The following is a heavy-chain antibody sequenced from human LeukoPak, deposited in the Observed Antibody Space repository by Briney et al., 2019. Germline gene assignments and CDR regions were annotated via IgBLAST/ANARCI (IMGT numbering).Heavy chain of an antibody. V-gene: IGHV4-4*07. CDR1: GGSISSYY. D-gene: IGHD1-26*01. Sequence: SETLSLTCTVSGGSISSYYWSWIRQPAGKGLEWIGRIYNSGSTKYNPSLKSRVPMSVDTSKNQFYLKLSSVTAADTAVYYCARDISKWALTSYWYFDLWGRGTLVTVSP. CDR3: ARDISKWALTSYWYFDL. CDR2: IYNSGST. J-gene: IGHJ2*01.